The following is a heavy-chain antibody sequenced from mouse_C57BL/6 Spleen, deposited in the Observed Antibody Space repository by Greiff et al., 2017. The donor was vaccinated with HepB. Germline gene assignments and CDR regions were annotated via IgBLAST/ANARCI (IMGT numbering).Heavy chain of an antibody. CDR2: IRLKSDNYAT. V-gene: IGHV6-3*01. CDR3: TYGSYYFDY. CDR1: GFTFSNYW. D-gene: IGHD2-2*01. J-gene: IGHJ2*01. Sequence: EVKVEESGGGLVQPGGSMKLSCVASGFTFSNYWMNWVRQSPEKGLEWVAQIRLKSDNYATHYAESVKGRFTISRDDSKSSVYLQMNNLRAEDTGIYYCTYGSYYFDYWGQGTTLTVSS.